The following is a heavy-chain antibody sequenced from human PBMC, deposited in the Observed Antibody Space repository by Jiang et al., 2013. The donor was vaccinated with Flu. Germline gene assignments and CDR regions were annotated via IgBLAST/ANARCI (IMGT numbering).Heavy chain of an antibody. CDR1: GGSISSYY. CDR2: IYYSGST. CDR3: ARGRTLGWFDP. V-gene: IGHV4-59*01. D-gene: IGHD3/OR15-3a*01. J-gene: IGHJ5*02. Sequence: PGLVKPSETLSLTCTVSGGSISSYYWSWIRQPPGKGLEWIGYIYYSGSTNYNPSLKSRVTISVDTSKNQFSLKLSSVTATDTAVYYCARGRTLGWFDPWGQGTLVTVSS.